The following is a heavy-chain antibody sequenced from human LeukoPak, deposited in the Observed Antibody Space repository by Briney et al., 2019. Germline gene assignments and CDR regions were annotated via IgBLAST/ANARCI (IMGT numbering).Heavy chain of an antibody. J-gene: IGHJ4*02. CDR3: ATPNYGDYSVDY. V-gene: IGHV4-39*01. D-gene: IGHD4-17*01. CDR2: IYYSGST. CDR1: GGSISSSSYY. Sequence: SETLSLTCTVSGGSISSSSYYWGWTRQPPGKGLEWIGSIYYSGSTYYNPSLKSRVTISVDTSKNQFSLKLSSVTAADTAVYYCATPNYGDYSVDYWGQGTLVTVSS.